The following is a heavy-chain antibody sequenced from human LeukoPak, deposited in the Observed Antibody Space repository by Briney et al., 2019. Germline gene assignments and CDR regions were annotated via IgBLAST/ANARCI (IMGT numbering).Heavy chain of an antibody. J-gene: IGHJ5*02. D-gene: IGHD3-10*01. CDR1: GGSTSSGGYY. CDR2: IYYSGST. V-gene: IGHV4-31*03. CDR3: ARDMGRVGWFDP. Sequence: SQTLSLTCTVSGGSTSSGGYYWSWIRQHPGKGLEWIGYIYYSGSTYYNPSLKSRVTISVDTSKNQFSLKLSSVTAADTAVYYCARDMGRVGWFDPWGQGTLVTVSS.